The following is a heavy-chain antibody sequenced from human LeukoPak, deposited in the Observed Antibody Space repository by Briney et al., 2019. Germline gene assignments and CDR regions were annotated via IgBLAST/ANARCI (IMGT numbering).Heavy chain of an antibody. CDR2: IAWDSSTI. Sequence: SGGSVRLSCAASGFTFDDYAMHWVRQAPGKGLEWVSGIAWDSSTIGYVDSVKGRLTISRDNAKNSLYLRMNSLRPEDTALYFCVKGTVGGSRDDAFDIWGQGTMVTVSS. V-gene: IGHV3-9*01. CDR3: VKGTVGGSRDDAFDI. D-gene: IGHD1-26*01. J-gene: IGHJ3*02. CDR1: GFTFDDYA.